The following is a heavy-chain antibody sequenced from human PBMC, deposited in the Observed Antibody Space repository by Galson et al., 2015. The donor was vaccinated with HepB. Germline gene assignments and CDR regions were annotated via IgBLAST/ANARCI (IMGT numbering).Heavy chain of an antibody. CDR3: ARVQYYGDYRFDY. Sequence: SLRLSCAASGFTFSSYGMHWVRQAPGKGLEWVAVISYDGSNKYYADSVKGRFTISRDNSKNTLYLQMNSLRSEDTAVYYCARVQYYGDYRFDYWGQGTLVTVSS. J-gene: IGHJ4*02. D-gene: IGHD4-17*01. V-gene: IGHV3-30*03. CDR2: ISYDGSNK. CDR1: GFTFSSYG.